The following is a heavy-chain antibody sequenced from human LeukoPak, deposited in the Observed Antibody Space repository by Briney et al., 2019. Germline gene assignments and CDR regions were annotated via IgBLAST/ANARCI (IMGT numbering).Heavy chain of an antibody. V-gene: IGHV4-31*03. CDR3: ARRGFWSGYYMAWFDP. CDR1: GGSISSGGYY. D-gene: IGHD3-3*01. CDR2: IYYSGST. J-gene: IGHJ5*02. Sequence: SETLSLTCTVSGGSISSGGYYWSWIRQHPGKGLEWIGYIYYSGSTYYNPSLKSRVTISVDTSKNQFSLKLSSVTAADTAVYYCARRGFWSGYYMAWFDPWGQGTLVTVSS.